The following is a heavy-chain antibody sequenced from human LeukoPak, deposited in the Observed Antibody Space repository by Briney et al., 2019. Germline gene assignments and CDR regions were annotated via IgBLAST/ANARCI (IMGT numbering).Heavy chain of an antibody. CDR2: IYNSGST. D-gene: IGHD6-13*01. CDR1: GGSISSYY. CDR3: ARSAFLVTAPGLYYFDY. V-gene: IGHV4-4*07. Sequence: SETLSLTCTVSGGSISSYYWSWIRQPAGKGLEWIGHIYNSGSTNYNPSLKGRVTMSVATSKNQFSLHLSSVTTADTAVYYCARSAFLVTAPGLYYFDYWGQGTLVAVSS. J-gene: IGHJ4*02.